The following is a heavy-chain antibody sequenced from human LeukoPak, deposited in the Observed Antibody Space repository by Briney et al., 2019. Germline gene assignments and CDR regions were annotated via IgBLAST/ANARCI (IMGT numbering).Heavy chain of an antibody. Sequence: SETLSLTCTVSGGAISSYYWSWIRQPPGKGLEWIGYIYYSGSTNYNPSLKSRVTISVDTSKNQFSLKLSSVTAADTAVYYCARGTITTVTDSWGPGTLVTVSS. V-gene: IGHV4-59*01. CDR3: ARGTITTVTDS. CDR1: GGAISSYY. CDR2: IYYSGST. D-gene: IGHD4-17*01. J-gene: IGHJ4*02.